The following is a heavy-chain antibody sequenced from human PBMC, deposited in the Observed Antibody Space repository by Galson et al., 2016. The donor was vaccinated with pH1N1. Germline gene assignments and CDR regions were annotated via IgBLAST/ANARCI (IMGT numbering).Heavy chain of an antibody. V-gene: IGHV3-23*01. D-gene: IGHD3-10*01. CDR2: ISGRGGNT. J-gene: IGHJ3*01. Sequence: SLRLSCATSGFTFKNYVMSWVRQAPGKGLEWVSVISGRGGNTYYADSVKGRFTIPRDNFKNTLYLEMNKLKDDDTAVYYCAKDRSREFLHFPFDAFDVWGQGTMVSVSA. CDR3: AKDRSREFLHFPFDAFDV. CDR1: GFTFKNYV.